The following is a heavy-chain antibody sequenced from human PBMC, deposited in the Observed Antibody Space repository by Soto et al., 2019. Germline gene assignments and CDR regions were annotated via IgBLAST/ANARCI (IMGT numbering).Heavy chain of an antibody. CDR1: GFKFNDYT. CDR3: TPAHYGDYPNWFDS. V-gene: IGHV3-43*01. D-gene: IGHD4-17*01. J-gene: IGHJ5*01. Sequence: VQLVESGGAVVQPGGSLRLSCATSGFKFNDYTMHWVRQTPGKGLEWVCLISWHGSRTNYADSVRGRFTISRDSSKNSLYLQMNSLRTEDTALYYCTPAHYGDYPNWFDSWGQGSLVTVSS. CDR2: ISWHGSRT.